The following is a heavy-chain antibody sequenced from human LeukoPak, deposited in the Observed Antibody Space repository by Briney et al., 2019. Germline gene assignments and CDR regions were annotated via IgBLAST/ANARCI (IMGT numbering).Heavy chain of an antibody. CDR3: ARVQDFWSGYDLIYYYYMDV. V-gene: IGHV4-39*07. CDR2: IYSSGST. J-gene: IGHJ6*03. Sequence: SETLSLTCSVSGASISSGSNYWGWIRQPPGKTLEWIGSIYSSGSTYYNPSLKSRVIIIIDTPKNHFSLTLSSVTAADTAVYYCARVQDFWSGYDLIYYYYMDVWGKGTTVTVSS. D-gene: IGHD3-3*01. CDR1: GASISSGSNY.